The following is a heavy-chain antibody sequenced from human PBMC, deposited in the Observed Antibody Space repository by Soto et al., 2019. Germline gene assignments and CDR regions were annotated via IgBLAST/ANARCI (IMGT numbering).Heavy chain of an antibody. CDR3: ARGVAVVVTAYFDY. CDR2: IYHSGST. D-gene: IGHD2-21*02. V-gene: IGHV4-30-2*01. J-gene: IGHJ4*02. CDR1: GGSISSGGYS. Sequence: QLQLQESGSGLVKPSQTLSLTCAVSGGSISSGGYSWSWIRQPPGKGLEWIGYIYHSGSTYYNPSRKSRVTISVDRSKNQFSLKLSSVTAADTAVYYCARGVAVVVTAYFDYWGQGTLVTVSS.